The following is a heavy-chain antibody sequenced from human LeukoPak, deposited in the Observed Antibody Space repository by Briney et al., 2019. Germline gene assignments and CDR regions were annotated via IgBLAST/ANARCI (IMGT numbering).Heavy chain of an antibody. CDR1: DGSFSGYY. CDR3: ARVGDYALKD. J-gene: IGHJ4*02. Sequence: PSETLSLTCAVHDGSFSGYYWSWIRQPPGKGLEWIGEINHSGSTNYNPSLKSRVSISIDTSKNQFSLKVTSVTAADTAMYYCARVGDYALKDWGQGTLVTVSS. D-gene: IGHD4-17*01. V-gene: IGHV4-34*01. CDR2: INHSGST.